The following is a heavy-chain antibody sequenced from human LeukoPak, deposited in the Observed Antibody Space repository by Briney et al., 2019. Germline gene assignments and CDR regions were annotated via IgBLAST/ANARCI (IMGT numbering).Heavy chain of an antibody. CDR1: GFTVSSNY. Sequence: GGSLRLSCAASGFTVSSNYMSWVRQAPGKGVEWVSVIYSGGSTYYADSVKGRFTISRDNSKNTLYLQMNSLRAEDTAVYYCAREGTSSSWYRWFDPWGQGTLVTVSS. CDR3: AREGTSSSWYRWFDP. J-gene: IGHJ5*02. CDR2: IYSGGST. V-gene: IGHV3-53*01. D-gene: IGHD6-13*01.